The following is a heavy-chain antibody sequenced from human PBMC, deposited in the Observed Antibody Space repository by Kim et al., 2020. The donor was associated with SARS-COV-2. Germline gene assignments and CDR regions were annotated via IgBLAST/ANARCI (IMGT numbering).Heavy chain of an antibody. Sequence: SETLSLTCAVSGDSISSSNWWSWVRQPPGKGLEWIGEIYHSGSTNYNPSLKSRVTISVDKSKNQFSLKLSSVTAADTAVYYCARDRDYSDSSGWYKYFQHWGQGTLVTVSS. CDR3: ARDRDYSDSSGWYKYFQH. CDR2: IYHSGST. V-gene: IGHV4-4*02. D-gene: IGHD6-19*01. CDR1: GDSISSSNW. J-gene: IGHJ1*01.